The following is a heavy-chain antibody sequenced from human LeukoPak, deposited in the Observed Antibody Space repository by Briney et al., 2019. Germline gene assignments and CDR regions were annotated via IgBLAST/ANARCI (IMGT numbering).Heavy chain of an antibody. Sequence: PSETLSLTCTVSGGSISSSSYYWGWIRQPPGKGLEWIGSIYYSGSTCYNPSLKSRVTISVDTSKNQFSLKLSSVTAADTAVYYCARDSPDYYMDVWGKGTTVTVSS. V-gene: IGHV4-39*07. CDR1: GGSISSSSYY. J-gene: IGHJ6*03. CDR3: ARDSPDYYMDV. CDR2: IYYSGST.